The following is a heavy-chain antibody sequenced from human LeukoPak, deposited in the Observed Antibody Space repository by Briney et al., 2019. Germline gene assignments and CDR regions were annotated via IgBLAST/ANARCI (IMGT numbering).Heavy chain of an antibody. CDR3: ARRGCSGGSCYYPYYGMDV. Sequence: ASVKVSCKASGGTSSSYAISWVRQAPGQGLEWMGRIIPILGIANYAQKFQGRVTITADKSTSTAYMELSSLRSEDTAVYYCARRGCSGGSCYYPYYGMDVWGQGTTVTVSS. J-gene: IGHJ6*02. V-gene: IGHV1-69*04. D-gene: IGHD2-15*01. CDR1: GGTSSSYA. CDR2: IIPILGIA.